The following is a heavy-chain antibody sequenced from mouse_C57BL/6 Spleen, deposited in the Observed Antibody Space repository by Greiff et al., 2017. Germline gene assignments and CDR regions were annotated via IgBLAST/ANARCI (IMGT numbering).Heavy chain of an antibody. J-gene: IGHJ2*01. CDR1: GYSFTDYN. Sequence: VQLQQSGPELVKPGASVKISCKASGYSFTDYNMNWVKQSHGKSLEWIGVINPNYGTTSYNQKFKGKATLTVDQSSSTAYMQLNSLTSEDSAVYYCGRGGDYCNFGGDYWGQGTTLTVSS. CDR3: GRGGDYCNFGGDY. CDR2: INPNYGTT. V-gene: IGHV1-39*01. D-gene: IGHD2-1*01.